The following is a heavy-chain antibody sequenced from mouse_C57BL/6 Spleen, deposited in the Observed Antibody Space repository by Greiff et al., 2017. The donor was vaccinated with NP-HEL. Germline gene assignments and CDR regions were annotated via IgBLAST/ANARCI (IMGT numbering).Heavy chain of an antibody. J-gene: IGHJ2*01. CDR1: GYTFTDYN. D-gene: IGHD1-1*01. Sequence: VQLKESGPELVKPGASVKMSCKASGYTFTDYNMHWVKQSHGKSLEWIGYINPNNGGTSYNQKFKGKATLTVNKSSSTAYMELRSLTSEDSAVYYCASSNYYGSSYGYWGQGTTLTVSS. CDR2: INPNNGGT. CDR3: ASSNYYGSSYGY. V-gene: IGHV1-22*01.